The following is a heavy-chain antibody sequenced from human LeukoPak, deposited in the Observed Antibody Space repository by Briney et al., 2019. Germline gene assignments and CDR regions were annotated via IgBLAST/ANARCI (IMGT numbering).Heavy chain of an antibody. CDR3: ARAHYYDSSGFDY. D-gene: IGHD3-22*01. J-gene: IGHJ4*02. Sequence: PGGSLRLSCAASGFTFDDYAMHWVRQAPGKGLEWVSSISSSSSYIYYADSVKGRFTISRDNAKNSLYLQMNSLRAEDTAVYYCARAHYYDSSGFDYWGQGTLVTVSS. CDR2: ISSSSSYI. V-gene: IGHV3-21*01. CDR1: GFTFDDYA.